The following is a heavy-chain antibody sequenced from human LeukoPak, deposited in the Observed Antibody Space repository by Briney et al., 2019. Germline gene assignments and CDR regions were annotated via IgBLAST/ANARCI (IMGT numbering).Heavy chain of an antibody. CDR1: GFTFSSYA. V-gene: IGHV3-23*01. CDR3: AKEYYDFWSGYSYMDV. Sequence: GGSLRLSCAASGFTFSSYAMSWVRQAPGKGLEWVSAISGSGGSTYYADSVKGRLTISRDNSKNTLYLQMNSLRAEDTAVYYCAKEYYDFWSGYSYMDVWGKGTTVTVSS. J-gene: IGHJ6*03. D-gene: IGHD3-3*01. CDR2: ISGSGGST.